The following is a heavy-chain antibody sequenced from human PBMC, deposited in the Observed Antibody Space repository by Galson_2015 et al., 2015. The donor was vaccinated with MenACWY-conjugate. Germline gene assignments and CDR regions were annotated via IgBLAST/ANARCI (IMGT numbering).Heavy chain of an antibody. Sequence: SLRLSCAASGFTFSSYNMNWVRQAPGKGLEWISYISSSSRTIYYVESVKGRFTISRDNAKNSLYLQMNSLRAEDTAVYYCARGGSHTPDYWGQGTLVTVSS. V-gene: IGHV3-48*04. CDR2: ISSSSRTI. D-gene: IGHD1-26*01. CDR1: GFTFSSYN. CDR3: ARGGSHTPDY. J-gene: IGHJ4*02.